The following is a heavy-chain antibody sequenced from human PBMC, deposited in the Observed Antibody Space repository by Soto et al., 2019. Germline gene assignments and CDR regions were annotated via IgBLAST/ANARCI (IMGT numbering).Heavy chain of an antibody. CDR2: IYWDDDK. CDR1: GFSLSTSGVG. V-gene: IGHV2-5*02. J-gene: IGHJ2*01. Sequence: QITLKESGPTLVKPTQTLTLTCTFSGFSLSTSGVGVGWIRQPPGKALEWLALIYWDDDKRYSPSLKSRLTIPKDTSKNQVVLTMTNMDPVDTATYYCAHSPGSYGDLSWYFDLWGRGTLVTVSS. CDR3: AHSPGSYGDLSWYFDL. D-gene: IGHD4-17*01.